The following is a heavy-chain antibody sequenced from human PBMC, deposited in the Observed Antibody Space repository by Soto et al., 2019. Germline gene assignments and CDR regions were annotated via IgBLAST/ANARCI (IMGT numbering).Heavy chain of an antibody. D-gene: IGHD3-9*01. CDR3: ARDRRYLDGMDV. Sequence: QPGGSLRLSCAASGFTFSSYAMHWVRQAPGKGLEWVAVISYDGSNKYYADSVKGRFTISRDNSKNTLYLQMNSLRAEDTAVYYCARDRRYLDGMDVWGQGTTVTVSS. J-gene: IGHJ6*02. CDR1: GFTFSSYA. V-gene: IGHV3-30-3*01. CDR2: ISYDGSNK.